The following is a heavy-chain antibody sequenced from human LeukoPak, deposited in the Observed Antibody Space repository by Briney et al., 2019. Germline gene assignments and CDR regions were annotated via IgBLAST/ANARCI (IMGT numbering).Heavy chain of an antibody. V-gene: IGHV1-69*05. D-gene: IGHD4-23*01. J-gene: IGHJ6*03. CDR1: GGTLSSYA. CDR3: ARSDQGNYGGNPRFGYYYMDV. Sequence: SVKVSCKASGGTLSSYAISWVRQAPGQGLEWMGGIIPIFGTANYAQKFQGRVTITTDESTSTAYMELSSLRSEDTAVYYCARSDQGNYGGNPRFGYYYMDVWGKGTTVTVSS. CDR2: IIPIFGTA.